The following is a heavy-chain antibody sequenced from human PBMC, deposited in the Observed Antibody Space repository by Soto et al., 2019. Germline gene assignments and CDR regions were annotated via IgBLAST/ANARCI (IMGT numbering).Heavy chain of an antibody. CDR1: GFTFSCCA. D-gene: IGHD3-10*01. CDR2: ITEGGDDT. J-gene: IGHJ4*02. CDR3: AKEQSNRKFGFDY. V-gene: IGHV3-23*01. Sequence: EVQLLESGGGLVQPGGSLRLSCAASGFTFSCCAMSWVRQAPGKGLEWVSAITEGGDDTFYADSVKGRFTISRDNSKNTLSLQMHSLRAEDTAVYFCAKEQSNRKFGFDYWGQGILVTVSS.